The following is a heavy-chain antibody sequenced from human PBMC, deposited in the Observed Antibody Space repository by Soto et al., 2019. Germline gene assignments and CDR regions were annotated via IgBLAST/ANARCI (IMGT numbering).Heavy chain of an antibody. J-gene: IGHJ5*02. CDR2: ISYDGSNK. CDR1: GFTFSSYA. D-gene: IGHD1-26*01. V-gene: IGHV3-30-3*01. Sequence: QVQLVESGGGVVQPGRSLRLSCAASGFTFSSYAMHWVRQAPGKGLEWVAVISYDGSNKYYADSVKGRFTISRDNSKNTLYLQMNSLRAEDTAVYYCARGGSTKRWFDPWGQGTLVTVSS. CDR3: ARGGSTKRWFDP.